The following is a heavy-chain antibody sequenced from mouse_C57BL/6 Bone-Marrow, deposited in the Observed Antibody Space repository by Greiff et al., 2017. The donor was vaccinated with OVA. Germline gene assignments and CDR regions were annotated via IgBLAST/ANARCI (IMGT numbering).Heavy chain of an antibody. D-gene: IGHD1-1*01. Sequence: EVQRVESGGGLVKPGGSLKLSCAASGFTFSSYAMSWVRQTPEKRLEWVATISDGGSYTYYPDNVKGRFTISRDNAKNNLYLQMSHLKSEDTAMYYCARDGNYYGSCYAMDYWGQGTSVTVSS. J-gene: IGHJ4*01. CDR1: GFTFSSYA. CDR2: ISDGGSYT. CDR3: ARDGNYYGSCYAMDY. V-gene: IGHV5-4*01.